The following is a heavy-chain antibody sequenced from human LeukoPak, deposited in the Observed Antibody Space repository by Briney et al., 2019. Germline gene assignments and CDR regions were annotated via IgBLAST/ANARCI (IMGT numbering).Heavy chain of an antibody. CDR1: GVSISSSNSY. V-gene: IGHV4-39*01. CDR2: IYYSGNT. D-gene: IGHD3/OR15-3a*01. Sequence: SETLSLTCTVSGVSISSSNSYWGWTRQPPGKGLEWIGSIYYSGNTYYDASLKSQVSISIDTSKNQFSLRLTSVTAADTAVYYCARQTGSGLFILPGGQGTLVTVSS. J-gene: IGHJ4*02. CDR3: ARQTGSGLFILP.